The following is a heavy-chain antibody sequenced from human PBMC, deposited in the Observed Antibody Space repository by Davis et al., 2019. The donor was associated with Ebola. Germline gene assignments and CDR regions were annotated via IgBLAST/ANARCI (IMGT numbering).Heavy chain of an antibody. CDR2: IFGSAAET. Sequence: GESLKISCAASGFTFGTYSMNWIRQAPGKGLEWVAAIFGSAAETFYADSVRGRFTISRGNSKDTLYLHMNSLRSDDTAIYYCAKDVRPDSGWDIDYWGQGTLVTVSS. CDR3: AKDVRPDSGWDIDY. V-gene: IGHV3-23*01. D-gene: IGHD6-19*01. J-gene: IGHJ4*02. CDR1: GFTFGTYS.